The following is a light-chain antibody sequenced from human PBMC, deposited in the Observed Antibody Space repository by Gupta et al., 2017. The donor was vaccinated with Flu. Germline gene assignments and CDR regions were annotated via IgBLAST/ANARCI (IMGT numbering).Light chain of an antibody. V-gene: IGLV2-8*01. CDR2: EVT. J-gene: IGLJ3*02. Sequence: QSALTQPPSASGSPGQSATISCTGTSSDVGYYNYVSWYQQHPGKAPTPMIYEVTKRPSGLPDRFSGSKSGNTASLTXSXLQAEDXTDYYCSSYAGSNNWVFGGGTKLTVL. CDR1: SSDVGYYNY. CDR3: SSYAGSNNWV.